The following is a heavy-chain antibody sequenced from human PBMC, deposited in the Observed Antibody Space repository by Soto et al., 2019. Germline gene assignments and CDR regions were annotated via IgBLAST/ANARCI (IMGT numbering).Heavy chain of an antibody. CDR2: IYYSGTT. CDR1: GGSISGYY. CDR3: ARVPDY. J-gene: IGHJ4*02. Sequence: PSETLSLTCTVSGGSISGYYWSWIRQPPGKGLEWIGYIYYSGTTSYNPSLNSRVTMSVDTSKNQFSLKLSSVTAADTAVYYCARVPDYWGQGTLVTVS. V-gene: IGHV4-59*12.